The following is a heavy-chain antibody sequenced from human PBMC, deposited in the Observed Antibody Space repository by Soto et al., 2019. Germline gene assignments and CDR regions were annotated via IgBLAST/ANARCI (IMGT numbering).Heavy chain of an antibody. D-gene: IGHD3-9*01. J-gene: IGHJ6*02. Sequence: GGSLRLSCAASGFTFSSYAMHWVRQAPGKGLEWVAVISYDGSNKYYADSVKGRFTISRDNSKNTLYLQMNSLRAEDTAVYYCARDKSYYDILTGSHYYYYYGMDVWGQGTTVTVSS. V-gene: IGHV3-30-3*01. CDR3: ARDKSYYDILTGSHYYYYYGMDV. CDR1: GFTFSSYA. CDR2: ISYDGSNK.